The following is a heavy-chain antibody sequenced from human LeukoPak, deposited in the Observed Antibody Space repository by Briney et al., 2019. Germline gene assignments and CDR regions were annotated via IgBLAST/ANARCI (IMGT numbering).Heavy chain of an antibody. CDR1: GGSVSSGSYY. J-gene: IGHJ6*02. CDR3: ARGPYCSSTSCYNGMDV. CDR2: IYQSGNT. V-gene: IGHV4-30-2*01. D-gene: IGHD2-2*02. Sequence: SETLSLTCTVSGGSVSSGSYYWSWIRQPPGKGLEWTGYIYQSGNTYYNPSLKSRVTISVDRSKNQFSLQLSSVTAADTAVYYCARGPYCSSTSCYNGMDVWGQGTTVTVSS.